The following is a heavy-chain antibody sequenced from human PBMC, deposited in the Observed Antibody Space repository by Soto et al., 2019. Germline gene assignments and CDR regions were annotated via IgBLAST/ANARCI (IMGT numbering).Heavy chain of an antibody. CDR2: IYHSGST. J-gene: IGHJ5*02. Sequence: PSETLSLTCAVSGGSISSGGYSWSWIRQPPGKGLEWIGYIYHSGSTYYNPSLKSRVTISVDRSKNQFSLKLSSVTAADTAVYYCVGFLPEGPAGGEKPYNWFDPWGQGTLVTVSS. V-gene: IGHV4-30-2*01. CDR1: GGSISSGGYS. CDR3: VGFLPEGPAGGEKPYNWFDP. D-gene: IGHD3-3*01.